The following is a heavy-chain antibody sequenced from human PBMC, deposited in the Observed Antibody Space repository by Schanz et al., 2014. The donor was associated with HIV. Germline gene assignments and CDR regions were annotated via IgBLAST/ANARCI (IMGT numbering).Heavy chain of an antibody. CDR1: GFTFSSYG. CDR3: ARASRIAASDRDPRLSYLYGMDV. J-gene: IGHJ6*02. Sequence: QVQLVESGGGVVQPGRSLRLSCAASGFTFSSYGMHWVRQAPGKGLEWVAVEYYDGNNRVYADFVKGRFTSSRDNSKNTLFLQMNSLRAEDRAVYYCARASRIAASDRDPRLSYLYGMDVWGQGTTVIVSS. D-gene: IGHD6-13*01. V-gene: IGHV3-33*01. CDR2: EYYDGNNR.